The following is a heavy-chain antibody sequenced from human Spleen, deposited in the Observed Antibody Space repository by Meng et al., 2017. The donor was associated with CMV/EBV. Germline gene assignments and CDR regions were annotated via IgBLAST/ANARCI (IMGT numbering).Heavy chain of an antibody. CDR1: GFSLSTSGVG. J-gene: IGHJ4*02. V-gene: IGHV2-5*01. Sequence: SGPTLMKPTQTLTLTCTFSGFSLSTSGVGVGWVRQPPGKALECLVRIYWNDDKRYRPSLKSRLTITKDTSKNQVVLSMTNMDPVDTATYYCVRIGRSRPFDFWGQGTLVTVSS. CDR3: VRIGRSRPFDF. CDR2: IYWNDDK.